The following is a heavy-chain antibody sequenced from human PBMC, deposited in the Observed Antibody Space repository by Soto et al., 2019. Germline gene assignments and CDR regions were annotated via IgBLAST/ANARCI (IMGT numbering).Heavy chain of an antibody. CDR3: SRWWSGSRNGFDH. CDR1: AGAISRGDYY. Sequence: QVQLQESGPGLVKPSQTLSLTCSVSAGAISRGDYYLSWIRQHPGNGLEWIGYIYYSGSTYYNPSLKSRVTISVDTSKNQFALKLSSVTAADTAVYYCSRWWSGSRNGFDHWGQGTLVTVYS. V-gene: IGHV4-31*03. D-gene: IGHD1-26*01. J-gene: IGHJ5*02. CDR2: IYYSGST.